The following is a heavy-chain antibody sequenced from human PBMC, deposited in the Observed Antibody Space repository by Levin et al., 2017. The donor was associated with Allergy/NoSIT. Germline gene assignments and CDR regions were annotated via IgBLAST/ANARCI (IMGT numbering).Heavy chain of an antibody. CDR3: SRGLFKALVRGLTGDY. V-gene: IGHV3-49*03. CDR2: IRSKAYGGTT. CDR1: GFTFGDYA. D-gene: IGHD3-10*01. Sequence: QPGGSLRLSCSASGFTFGDYAVSWFRQAPGEGLEWLGFIRSKAYGGTTQYAASVKGRFTLSRDDSKTIAYLQMNSLKTDDTALYYCSRGLFKALVRGLTGDYWGQGTLVTVSS. J-gene: IGHJ4*02.